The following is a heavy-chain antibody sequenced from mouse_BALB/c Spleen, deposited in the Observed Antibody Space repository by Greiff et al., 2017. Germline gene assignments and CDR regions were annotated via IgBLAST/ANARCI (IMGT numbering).Heavy chain of an antibody. D-gene: IGHD1-2*01. CDR2: ISYDGSN. CDR3: ARGGGGIITTATGYFDY. CDR1: GYSITSGYY. J-gene: IGHJ2*01. V-gene: IGHV3-6*02. Sequence: EVKLQESGPGLVKPSQSLSLTCSATGYSITSGYYWNWIRQFPGNTLEWMGYISYDGSNNYNPSLKNRISITRDTSKNQFFLKLNSVTTEDTATYYCARGGGGIITTATGYFDYWGQGTTLTVSS.